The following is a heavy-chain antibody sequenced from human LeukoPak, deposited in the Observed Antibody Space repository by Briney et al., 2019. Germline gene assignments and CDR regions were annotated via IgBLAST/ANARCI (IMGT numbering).Heavy chain of an antibody. CDR2: ISGSGGST. V-gene: IGHV3-23*01. CDR3: ARDRWLSTEYYYDSSGLTDVLFDP. D-gene: IGHD3-22*01. Sequence: PGGSLRLSCAASGFTFSSYAMSWVRQAPGKGLEWVSAISGSGGSTYYADSVKGRFTISRDNSKNTLYLQMNSLRAEDTAVYYCARDRWLSTEYYYDSSGLTDVLFDPWAREPWSPSPQ. J-gene: IGHJ5*02. CDR1: GFTFSSYA.